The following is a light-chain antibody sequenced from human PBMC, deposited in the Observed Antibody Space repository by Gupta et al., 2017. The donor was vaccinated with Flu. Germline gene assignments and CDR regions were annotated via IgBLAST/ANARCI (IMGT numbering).Light chain of an antibody. CDR2: AAS. Sequence: EIVLTQSPGTLSLSPGERATLSCRASQSVSSSYLAWYQQKPGQAPRLIINAASSRATGSPDRFSGSGSGKDFTLTSSRREPEDFAVYYGQQDGSSNTFGQGTKMEIK. CDR1: QSVSSSY. CDR3: QQDGSSNT. V-gene: IGKV3-20*01. J-gene: IGKJ2*01.